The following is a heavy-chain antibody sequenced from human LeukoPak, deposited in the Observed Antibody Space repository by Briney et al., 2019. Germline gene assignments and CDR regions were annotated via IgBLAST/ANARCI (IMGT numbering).Heavy chain of an antibody. CDR2: IGDSGANT. J-gene: IGHJ4*02. Sequence: GGSLRFSCAASGFTFSNYAMSWVRQAPGEGLEWVSVIGDSGANTYYADFVRGRLTISRDNSKNTLFLQMNSLRAEDTAIYYCVKDRPTTLDSGVDYWGQGTLVTVSS. D-gene: IGHD2/OR15-2a*01. CDR3: VKDRPTTLDSGVDY. CDR1: GFTFSNYA. V-gene: IGHV3-23*01.